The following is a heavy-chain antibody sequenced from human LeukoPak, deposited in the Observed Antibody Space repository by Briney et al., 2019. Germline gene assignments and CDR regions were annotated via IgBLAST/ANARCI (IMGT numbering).Heavy chain of an antibody. Sequence: ASVKVSCKASGYTFTRYYMHWVRQAPGQGLEWMGWINPNSGGTNYAQKFQGRVTMTRDTSISTAYMELSRLRSDDTAVFYCASTSSSSWWFDPWGQGTLVTVSS. D-gene: IGHD6-6*01. V-gene: IGHV1-2*02. CDR2: INPNSGGT. CDR1: GYTFTRYY. J-gene: IGHJ5*02. CDR3: ASTSSSSWWFDP.